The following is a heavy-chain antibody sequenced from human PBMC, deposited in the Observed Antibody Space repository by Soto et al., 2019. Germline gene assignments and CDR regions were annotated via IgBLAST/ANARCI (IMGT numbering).Heavy chain of an antibody. D-gene: IGHD4-17*01. CDR3: ARDHYGDYIFDY. CDR1: GFTFSSYS. J-gene: IGHJ4*02. Sequence: GXSLRLSCAASGFTFSSYSINWVDQAPGKGLEWVSYISSGTTTIYYADSVKGRFTISRDNAKNSLYLQMNSMRDEDTAVYYCARDHYGDYIFDYWGQGTLVTVSS. V-gene: IGHV3-48*02. CDR2: ISSGTTTI.